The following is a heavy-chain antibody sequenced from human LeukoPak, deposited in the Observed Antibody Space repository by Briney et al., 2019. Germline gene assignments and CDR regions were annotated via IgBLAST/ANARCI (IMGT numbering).Heavy chain of an antibody. D-gene: IGHD3-3*01. J-gene: IGHJ3*02. CDR3: AKAYDFWSGLHDAFDI. Sequence: QPGRSLRLSCAASGFTFSSYAMHWVRQAPGKGLEWVAVISYDGSNKYYADSVKGRFTISRDNSKNTLYLQMNSLRAEDTAVYYCAKAYDFWSGLHDAFDIWGQGTMVTVSS. CDR2: ISYDGSNK. V-gene: IGHV3-30-3*01. CDR1: GFTFSSYA.